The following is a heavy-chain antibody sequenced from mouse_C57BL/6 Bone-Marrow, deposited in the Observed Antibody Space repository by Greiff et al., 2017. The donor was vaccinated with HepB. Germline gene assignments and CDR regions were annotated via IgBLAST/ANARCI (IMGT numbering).Heavy chain of an antibody. CDR3: ARYDYGSLDY. J-gene: IGHJ2*01. CDR2: IYPRDGST. Sequence: VQRVESDAELVKPGASVKISCKVSGYTLTDHTIHWMKQRPEQGLEWIGYIYPRDGSTKYNEKFKGKSTLTADKSSSTAYMQLNSLTSEDSAVYFCARYDYGSLDYWGQGTTLTVSS. D-gene: IGHD1-1*01. CDR1: GYTLTDHT. V-gene: IGHV1-78*01.